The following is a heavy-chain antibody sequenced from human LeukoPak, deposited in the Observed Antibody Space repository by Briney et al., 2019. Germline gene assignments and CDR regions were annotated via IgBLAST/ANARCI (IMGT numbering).Heavy chain of an antibody. D-gene: IGHD4-17*01. V-gene: IGHV1-24*01. CDR1: GYTLTELS. J-gene: IGHJ4*02. CDR3: ATVVVRTTGDYQGPFDY. Sequence: ASVKVSCKVSGYTLTELSMHWVRQAPGKGLEWMGGFDPEDGETIYAQKFQGRVTMTEDTSTDTAYMELCSLRSEDTAVYYCATVVVRTTGDYQGPFDYWGQGTLVTVSS. CDR2: FDPEDGET.